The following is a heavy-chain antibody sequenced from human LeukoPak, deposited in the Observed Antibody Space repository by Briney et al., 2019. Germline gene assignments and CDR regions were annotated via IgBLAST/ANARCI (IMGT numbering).Heavy chain of an antibody. CDR1: GYTFTGYY. V-gene: IGHV1-2*04. D-gene: IGHD1-26*01. J-gene: IGHJ6*02. CDR2: INPNSGGA. CDR3: ARERCPIVGATTCYYGMDV. Sequence: GASVKVSCKASGYTFTGYYMHWVRQAPGQGLEWMGWINPNSGGANYAQKFQGWVTMTRDTSISTAYMELSRLRSDDTAVYYCARERCPIVGATTCYYGMDVWGQGTTVTVSS.